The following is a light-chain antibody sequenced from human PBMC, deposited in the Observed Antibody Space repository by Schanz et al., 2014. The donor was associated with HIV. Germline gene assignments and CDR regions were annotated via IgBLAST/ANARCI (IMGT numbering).Light chain of an antibody. V-gene: IGKV1-39*01. CDR2: AAS. J-gene: IGKJ5*01. Sequence: DIQLTQSPSSLSASVGDRVTITCRASQAIRNSLAWYQQKPGKAPKLLIYAASSLQSGVPSRFSGRGSGTDFTLTINSLQPDDFATYYCQQSYNMASITFGQGTRLEIQ. CDR3: QQSYNMASIT. CDR1: QAIRNS.